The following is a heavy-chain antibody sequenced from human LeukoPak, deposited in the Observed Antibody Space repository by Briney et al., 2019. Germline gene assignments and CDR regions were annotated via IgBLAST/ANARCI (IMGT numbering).Heavy chain of an antibody. J-gene: IGHJ3*02. CDR1: GFTFSSYW. D-gene: IGHD1-20*01. Sequence: GGSLRLSCAASGFTFSSYWMSWVRQAPGKGLEWVANIKQDGSEKYYVDSVKGRFTISRDNAKNSLYLQMNSLRAEDTAVYYCARRNGPDYQDDNWTTSGHAFDIWGQGTMVTVSS. V-gene: IGHV3-7*01. CDR2: IKQDGSEK. CDR3: ARRNGPDYQDDNWTTSGHAFDI.